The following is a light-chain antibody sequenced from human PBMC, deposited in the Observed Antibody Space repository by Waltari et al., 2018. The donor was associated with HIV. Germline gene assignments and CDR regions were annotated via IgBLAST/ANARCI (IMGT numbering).Light chain of an antibody. CDR2: ENN. Sequence: NFMLTQPHSVSESPGKTVIISCTGSSGSIAGNYVQWFQQRPGSAPTTVIYENNQRPSAVPDRFSGSIDTSSNSASLTISGLKTDDEADYYCQSYDSNNQGVIGGGTKLTVL. CDR1: SGSIAGNY. J-gene: IGLJ3*02. CDR3: QSYDSNNQGV. V-gene: IGLV6-57*02.